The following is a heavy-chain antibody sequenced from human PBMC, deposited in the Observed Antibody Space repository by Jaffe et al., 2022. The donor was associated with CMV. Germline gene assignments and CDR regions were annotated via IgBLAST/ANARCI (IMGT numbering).Heavy chain of an antibody. D-gene: IGHD3-10*01. CDR1: GGSFSGYY. CDR3: ARRMVRGVIRPRAYFDY. J-gene: IGHJ4*02. V-gene: IGHV4-34*01. Sequence: QVQLQQWGAGLLKPSETLSLTCAVYGGSFSGYYWSWIRQPPGKGLEWIGEINHSGSTNYNPSLKSRVTISVDTSKNQFSLKLSSVTAADTAVYYCARRMVRGVIRPRAYFDYWGQGTLVTVSS. CDR2: INHSGST.